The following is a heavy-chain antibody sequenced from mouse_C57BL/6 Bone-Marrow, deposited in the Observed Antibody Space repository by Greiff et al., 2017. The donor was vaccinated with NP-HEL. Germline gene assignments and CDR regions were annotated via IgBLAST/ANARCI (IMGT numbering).Heavy chain of an antibody. CDR2: IDPGNGGT. V-gene: IGHV1-53*01. J-gene: IGHJ2*01. D-gene: IGHD3-2*02. Sequence: VQLQQPGTELVKPGASVKLSCKTSGYTFTNYWMHWVKQRPGQGLEWIGNIDPGNGGTNYNEKFKNKATLTVDKSSYTVYMHLSILTSENSAVYYCARDSGYAFDYWGQGTTLTVSA. CDR1: GYTFTNYW. CDR3: ARDSGYAFDY.